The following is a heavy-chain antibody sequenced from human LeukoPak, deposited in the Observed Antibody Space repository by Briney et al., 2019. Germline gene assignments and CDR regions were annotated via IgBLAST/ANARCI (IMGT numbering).Heavy chain of an antibody. V-gene: IGHV4-61*09. D-gene: IGHD5-18*01. CDR1: GVSISNYSYY. Sequence: SETLSLTCTVSGVSISNYSYYWMWIRQSAGKGLEWIGHIYPSGSTNYNPSLKSRVTISVDTSKNQFSLNLISVTAADTAVYYCARTTEGGYTYDYFYYYYMDVWGKGTTVTISS. J-gene: IGHJ6*03. CDR2: IYPSGST. CDR3: ARTTEGGYTYDYFYYYYMDV.